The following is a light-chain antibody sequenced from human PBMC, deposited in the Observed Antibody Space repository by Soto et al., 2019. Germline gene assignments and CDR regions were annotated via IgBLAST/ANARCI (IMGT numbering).Light chain of an antibody. Sequence: QSALTQPASVSGSPGQSITISCIGTSSDIGAYNYVSWYQQHPGKVPKLMIYEVTNRPSGLSNRFSGSKSGNTASLTISGLQAEDEADYFCQSYDSSLDVVFGGGTKVTVL. V-gene: IGLV2-14*01. J-gene: IGLJ2*01. CDR1: SSDIGAYNY. CDR2: EVT. CDR3: QSYDSSLDVV.